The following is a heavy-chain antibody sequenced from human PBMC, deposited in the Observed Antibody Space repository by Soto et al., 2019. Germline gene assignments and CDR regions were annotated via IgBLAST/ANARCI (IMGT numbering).Heavy chain of an antibody. CDR1: GFTFSSYG. V-gene: IGHV3-33*01. CDR2: IWYDGSNK. J-gene: IGHJ6*02. Sequence: GGSLRLSCAASGFTFSSYGMHWVRQAPGKGLEWVAVIWYDGSNKYYADSVKGRFTISRDNSKNTLYLQMNSLRAEDTAVYYSARDQLGRVSAVWGQGTTLTVSS. CDR3: ARDQLGRVSAV. D-gene: IGHD6-6*01.